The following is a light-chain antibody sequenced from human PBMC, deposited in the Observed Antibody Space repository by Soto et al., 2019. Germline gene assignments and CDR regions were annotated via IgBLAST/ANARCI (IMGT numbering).Light chain of an antibody. J-gene: IGKJ1*01. CDR1: QRHSRY. Sequence: SSLAASVGDTVTITCRATQRHSRYLTWYQQQPGKAPKLLIYAAYNLQGGVPSRFSGSGSGTDFTLTISILPPDGFAAYCYQQSYYSPWTFGQGT. CDR2: AAY. V-gene: IGKV1-39*01. CDR3: QQSYYSPWT.